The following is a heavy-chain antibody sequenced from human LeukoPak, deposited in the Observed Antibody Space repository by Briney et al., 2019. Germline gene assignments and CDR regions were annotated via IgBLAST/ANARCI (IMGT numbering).Heavy chain of an antibody. CDR3: ASIRGSGSYSFDY. CDR1: GYTFTSYD. D-gene: IGHD3-10*01. Sequence: HRASVKVSCKASGYTFTSYDINWVRQATGQGLEWMGWMNPNSGNTGYAQKFQGRVTMTRSTSISTAYMELSSLRSEDTAVYYCASIRGSGSYSFDYWGQGTLVTVSS. CDR2: MNPNSGNT. J-gene: IGHJ4*02. V-gene: IGHV1-8*01.